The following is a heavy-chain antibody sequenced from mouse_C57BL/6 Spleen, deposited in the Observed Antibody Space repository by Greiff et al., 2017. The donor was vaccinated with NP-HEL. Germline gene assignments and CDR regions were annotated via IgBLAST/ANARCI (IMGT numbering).Heavy chain of an antibody. J-gene: IGHJ3*01. CDR1: GFTFSDYG. V-gene: IGHV5-17*01. CDR2: ISSGSSTI. Sequence: EVQVVESGGGLVKPGGSLKLSCAASGFTFSDYGMHWVRQAPEKGLEWVAYISSGSSTIYYADTVKGRFTISRDNAKNTLFLQMTSLRSEDTAMYYCGSNYAEAWFAYWGQGTLVTVSA. CDR3: GSNYAEAWFAY. D-gene: IGHD2-5*01.